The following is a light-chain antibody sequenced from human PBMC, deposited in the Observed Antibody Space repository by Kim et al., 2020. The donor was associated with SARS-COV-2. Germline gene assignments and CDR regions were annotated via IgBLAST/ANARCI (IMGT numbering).Light chain of an antibody. CDR2: AAS. Sequence: DIQMTQSPSSLSASVGDRVTITCRASQGISNYLAWYQQKPGKVPRLLIYAASTLQSGVPSRFSGSGSGTDFTLTISSLQPEDVATYYCQKYNSAPPLTFGGGTKVDIK. J-gene: IGKJ4*01. CDR1: QGISNY. CDR3: QKYNSAPPLT. V-gene: IGKV1-27*01.